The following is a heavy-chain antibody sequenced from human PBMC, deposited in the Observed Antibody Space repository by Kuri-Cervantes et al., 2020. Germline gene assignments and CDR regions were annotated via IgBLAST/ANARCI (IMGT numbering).Heavy chain of an antibody. CDR1: GGTFSSYA. Sequence: SVKVSCKASGGTFSSYAISWVRQAPGQGLEWMGGIIPIFGTANYAQKFQGRVTITTDESTSTAYMELSSLRSEDTAVYYCARVPPTTNLPKGYWYFDLWGRGTLVTVSS. CDR3: ARVPPTTNLPKGYWYFDL. CDR2: IIPIFGTA. D-gene: IGHD1-14*01. V-gene: IGHV1-69*05. J-gene: IGHJ2*01.